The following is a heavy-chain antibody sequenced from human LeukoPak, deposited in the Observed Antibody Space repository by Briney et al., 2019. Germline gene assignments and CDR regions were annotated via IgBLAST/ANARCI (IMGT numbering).Heavy chain of an antibody. V-gene: IGHV1-69*01. J-gene: IGHJ4*02. CDR2: IIPIFGTA. D-gene: IGHD2-15*01. CDR1: GGTFSSYA. Sequence: ASVKVSCKASGGTFSSYAISWVRQAPGQGLEWMGGIIPIFGTANYAQKFQGRVTITADESTSTAYMELSSLRSEDTAVYSCARILGNTWAEYYFDSWGQGTLVTVSS. CDR3: ARILGNTWAEYYFDS.